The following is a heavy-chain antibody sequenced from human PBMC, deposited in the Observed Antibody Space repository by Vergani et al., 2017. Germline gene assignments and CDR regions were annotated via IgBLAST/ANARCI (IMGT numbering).Heavy chain of an antibody. V-gene: IGHV3-33*01. J-gene: IGHJ6*03. CDR1: GFTFSTYA. CDR2: IYYDGSKK. Sequence: QVQLVESGGGVVQPGRSLRLSCTSSGFTFSTYAMHWVRQAPGKGLEWVAIIYYDGSKKYYADSVKGRFTISRDNSRNTLDLLMSSLRAEDTAIYYCVREGSYCGSTTCRNPSYVYYYHMDGWGEGTTVTGSS. CDR3: VREGSYCGSTTCRNPSYVYYYHMDG. D-gene: IGHD2-21*01.